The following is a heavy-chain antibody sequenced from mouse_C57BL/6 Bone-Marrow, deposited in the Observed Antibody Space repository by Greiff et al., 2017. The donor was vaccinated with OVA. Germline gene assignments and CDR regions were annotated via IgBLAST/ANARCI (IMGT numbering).Heavy chain of an antibody. Sequence: EVQLQQSGPELVKPGASVKIPCKASGYTFTDYNMDWVKQSHGKSLEWIGDINPNNGGTIYNQKFKGKATLTVDKSSSTAYMERRSLTSEDTAVYYCARRDYDSHYFDYWGQGTTLTVSS. CDR1: GYTFTDYN. J-gene: IGHJ2*01. D-gene: IGHD2-4*01. CDR2: INPNNGGT. CDR3: ARRDYDSHYFDY. V-gene: IGHV1-18*01.